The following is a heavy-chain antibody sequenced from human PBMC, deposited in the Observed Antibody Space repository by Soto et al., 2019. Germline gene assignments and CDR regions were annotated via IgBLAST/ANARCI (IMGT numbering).Heavy chain of an antibody. D-gene: IGHD7-27*01. CDR3: ARVWGIENAFDI. CDR1: GLTVSGSY. CDR2: IYSSGTT. Sequence: VQLVESGGGMIQPGGSLRLSSAASGLTVSGSYMSWVRRAPGKGLEWVSIIYSSGTTYYADSVKGRFTISRDNFRNTLYLQMNSLRAGDTAMYYCARVWGIENAFDIWGQGTMVTVSS. J-gene: IGHJ3*02. V-gene: IGHV3-53*01.